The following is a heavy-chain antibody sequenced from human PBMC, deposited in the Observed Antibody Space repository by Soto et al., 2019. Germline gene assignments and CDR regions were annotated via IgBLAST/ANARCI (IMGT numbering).Heavy chain of an antibody. Sequence: PSETLSLTCAVSRDSINNNNWWNWVRQPPGKGLEWIGEIHHGGSTNYNPSLTTRVIISVDKSKNHFSLRLSSVTAADTAVYYCASRSYDFLTGYTLDHWGQGAQVTVSS. D-gene: IGHD3-9*01. J-gene: IGHJ4*02. CDR1: RDSINNNNW. CDR3: ASRSYDFLTGYTLDH. CDR2: IHHGGST. V-gene: IGHV4-4*02.